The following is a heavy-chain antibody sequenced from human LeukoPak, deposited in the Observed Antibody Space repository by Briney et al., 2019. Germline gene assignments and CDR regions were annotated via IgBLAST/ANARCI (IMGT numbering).Heavy chain of an antibody. CDR3: ARSSRVAGGHYYFDY. V-gene: IGHV4-4*07. J-gene: IGHJ4*02. CDR1: GGFISNYY. D-gene: IGHD6-13*01. Sequence: PSETLSLTCTVSGGFISNYYWSWIRQPAGKGLEWIGRIYTGGGTNYNPSLKSRVTMSVSKNHFSLKLSSVTAADTAVYHCARSSRVAGGHYYFDYWGQRTLVTVSS. CDR2: IYTGGGT.